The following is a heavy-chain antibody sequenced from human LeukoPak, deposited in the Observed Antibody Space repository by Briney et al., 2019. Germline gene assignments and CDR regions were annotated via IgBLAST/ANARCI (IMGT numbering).Heavy chain of an antibody. CDR1: GDSVSSNSAA. V-gene: IGHV6-1*01. CDR3: ASGSNRFDP. J-gene: IGHJ5*02. CDR2: TYYRSKWYN. Sequence: SQTLSLTCALSGDSVSSNSAAWNWISQSPSRGLEWLGRTYYRSKWYNDSAGFVKRRITINPNTSKTQFSRQLNGLTPEDTAVYYCASGSNRFDPWGQGTLVTVSP.